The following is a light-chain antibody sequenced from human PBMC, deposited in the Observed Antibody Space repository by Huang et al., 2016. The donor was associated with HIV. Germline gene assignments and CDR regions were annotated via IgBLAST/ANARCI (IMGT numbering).Light chain of an antibody. CDR1: QRANSS. CDR2: DAS. Sequence: EIVLTQSPSTLSLSPGERAPLSCRASQRANSSLTLYQQKPGQAPRLLIYDASNRATGIPDRFSGSGSGTDFTLTISSLEPEDFAVYYCQQRSSWPLTFGGGTKVEIK. CDR3: QQRSSWPLT. V-gene: IGKV3-11*01. J-gene: IGKJ4*01.